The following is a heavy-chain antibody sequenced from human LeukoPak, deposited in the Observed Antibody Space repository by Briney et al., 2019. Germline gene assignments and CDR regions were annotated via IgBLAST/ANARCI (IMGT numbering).Heavy chain of an antibody. J-gene: IGHJ6*02. CDR3: ARGRYSGYDFGSHYYYGMDV. D-gene: IGHD5-12*01. CDR1: GYTFTSYY. V-gene: IGHV1-46*01. CDR2: INPSGGST. Sequence: ASVKVSCKASGYTFTSYYMHWVRQAPGQGLEWMGIINPSGGSTSYAQKFQGRVTMTRDTSTSTVYMELSSLRSEDTAVYYCARGRYSGYDFGSHYYYGMDVWGQGTTVTVS.